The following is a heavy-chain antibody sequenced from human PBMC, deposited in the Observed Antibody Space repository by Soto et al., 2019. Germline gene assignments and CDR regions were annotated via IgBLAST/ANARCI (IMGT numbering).Heavy chain of an antibody. CDR3: ARATPLDHENLDY. J-gene: IGHJ4*01. Sequence: GGSLRLSCAASGFTFSSYGMHWVRQAPGKGLEWVAVIWYDGSNKYYADSVKGRFTISRGNSKNTLYLQMNSLRAEDTAVYYCARATPLDHENLDYWGHGTLVTVSS. CDR2: IWYDGSNK. CDR1: GFTFSSYG. V-gene: IGHV3-33*01. D-gene: IGHD4-17*01.